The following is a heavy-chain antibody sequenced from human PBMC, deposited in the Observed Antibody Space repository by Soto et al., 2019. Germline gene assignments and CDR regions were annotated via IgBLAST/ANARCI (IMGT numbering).Heavy chain of an antibody. D-gene: IGHD1-20*01. CDR2: ISNSGNTI. J-gene: IGHJ6*02. Sequence: GSLRLSCVASGFVFKNYEMNWVRQAPGKGLEWISYISNSGNTIYVADSMRGRFTISRDNAKNSLFLQMNSLRADDTAVYYCARDIDNRDYYYGLDVWGQGTTVTVSS. CDR1: GFVFKNYE. CDR3: ARDIDNRDYYYGLDV. V-gene: IGHV3-48*03.